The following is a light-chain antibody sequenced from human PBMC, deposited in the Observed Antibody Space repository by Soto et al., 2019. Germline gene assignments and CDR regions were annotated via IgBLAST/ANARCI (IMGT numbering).Light chain of an antibody. V-gene: IGKV1-16*02. CDR3: LQYEPYPYT. Sequence: DIQMTQSPSSLSASIGDTVTITCRASKGISLNLAWFQQRPGNAPRSLIYGASTLQRGVPSKFSAGGLGADVILSFRGLQAEDIATSYSLQYEPYPYTFGQGTKVEIK. CDR2: GAS. CDR1: KGISLN. J-gene: IGKJ2*01.